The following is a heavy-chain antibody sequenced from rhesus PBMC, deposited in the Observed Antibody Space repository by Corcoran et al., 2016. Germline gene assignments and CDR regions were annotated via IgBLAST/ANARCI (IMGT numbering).Heavy chain of an antibody. CDR3: ARHNYAKRYGLDS. D-gene: IGHD4-11*01. CDR2: IYGRGGSP. V-gene: IGHV4-160*01. J-gene: IGHJ6*01. CDR1: GGSISGYY. Sequence: QVQLQESGPGLVKPSETLSLTCAVSGGSISGYYWSWIRQPPGKGLEWIGRIYGRGGSPAYNPSLKSRVTISTDTSKNHFSLKLSSVTAADTAVYYCARHNYAKRYGLDSWGQGVVVTVSS.